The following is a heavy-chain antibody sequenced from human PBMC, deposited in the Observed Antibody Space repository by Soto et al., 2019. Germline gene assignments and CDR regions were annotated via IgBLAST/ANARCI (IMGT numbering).Heavy chain of an antibody. CDR1: GFTFTSYS. J-gene: IGHJ4*02. CDR2: ISSTTNYI. Sequence: GGSLRLSCAASGFTFTSYSMNWVRQAPGKGLEWVSSISSTTNYIYYGDSMKGRFTISRDNAKNSLYLEMNSLRAEDTAVYYCARESEDLTSNFDYWGQGTLVTVSS. CDR3: ARESEDLTSNFDY. V-gene: IGHV3-21*06.